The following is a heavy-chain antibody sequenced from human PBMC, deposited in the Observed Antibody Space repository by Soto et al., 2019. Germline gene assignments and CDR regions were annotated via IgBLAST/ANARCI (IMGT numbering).Heavy chain of an antibody. CDR1: GFTFSSYW. D-gene: IGHD3-9*01. CDR3: ARPHDILTGYYFDY. V-gene: IGHV3-7*01. Sequence: EVQLVESGGGLVQPGGSLRLSCAASGFTFSSYWMSWVRQAPGKGLEWVANIKQDGSEKYYVDSVKGRFTISRDNAKNSLYLQMNSLSAEDTAVYYCARPHDILTGYYFDYWGQGTLVTVSS. CDR2: IKQDGSEK. J-gene: IGHJ4*02.